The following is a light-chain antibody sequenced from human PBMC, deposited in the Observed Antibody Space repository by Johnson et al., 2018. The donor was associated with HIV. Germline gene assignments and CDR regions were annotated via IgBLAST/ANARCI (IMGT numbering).Light chain of an antibody. J-gene: IGLJ1*01. CDR2: ENN. CDR3: GTWDSSLSAFYV. V-gene: IGLV1-51*02. CDR1: SSNIGNNY. Sequence: QSVLTQPPSVSAAPGQKVTISCSGSSSNIGNNYVSWYQQFSGTAPKLLIYENNKRPSGIPDRFSGSKSGTSATLGITGLQTGDEADYYCGTWDSSLSAFYVFGTGTKVTVL.